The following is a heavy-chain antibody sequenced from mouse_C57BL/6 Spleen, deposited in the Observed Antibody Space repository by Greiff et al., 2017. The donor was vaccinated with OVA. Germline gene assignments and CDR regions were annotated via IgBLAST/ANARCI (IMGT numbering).Heavy chain of an antibody. J-gene: IGHJ1*03. D-gene: IGHD1-1*01. CDR2: ISYSGST. CDR3: ARSPHYYGSSYWYFDV. V-gene: IGHV3-8*01. Sequence: EVKVVESGPGLAKPSQTLSLTCSVTGYSITSDYWNWIRKFPGNKLEYMGYISYSGSTYYNPSLKSRISITRDTSKNQYYLQLNSVTTEDTATYYCARSPHYYGSSYWYFDVWGTGTTVTVSS. CDR1: GYSITSDY.